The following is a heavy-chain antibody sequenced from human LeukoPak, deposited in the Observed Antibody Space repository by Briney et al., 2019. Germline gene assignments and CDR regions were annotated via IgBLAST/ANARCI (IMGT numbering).Heavy chain of an antibody. J-gene: IGHJ4*02. CDR1: GGSFSGYY. CDR3: ARASWGGAAAGIDY. V-gene: IGHV4-34*01. Sequence: PSETLSLTCAVYGGSFSGYYWSWIRQPPGKGLEWIGEINHSGSTNYNPSLKSRVTISVDTSKNQFSLKLSSVTAADTAVYYCARASWGGAAAGIDYWGQGTLVTVSS. D-gene: IGHD6-13*01. CDR2: INHSGST.